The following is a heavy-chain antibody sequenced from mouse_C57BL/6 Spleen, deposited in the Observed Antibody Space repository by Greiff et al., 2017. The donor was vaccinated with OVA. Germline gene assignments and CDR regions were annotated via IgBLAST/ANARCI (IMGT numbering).Heavy chain of an antibody. D-gene: IGHD1-1*01. CDR1: GYTFTSYR. CDR2: FHPSDSDT. J-gene: IGHJ3*01. CDR3: AGSSPVAY. Sequence: VQLQQPGADLVKPGASVKVSCKASGYTFTSYRMHWVKQRPGQGLEWIGRFHPSDSDTKSHQKFKGKATLTVDKSSSTAYMQLSSLTSEDSAVYYCAGSSPVAYWGQGTLVTVSA. V-gene: IGHV1-74*01.